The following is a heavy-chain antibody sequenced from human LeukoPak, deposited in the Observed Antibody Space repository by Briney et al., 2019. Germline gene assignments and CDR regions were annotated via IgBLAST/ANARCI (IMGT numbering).Heavy chain of an antibody. CDR1: GFTFSSYA. Sequence: GGSLRLSCAASGFTFSSYAMSWVRQAPGKGLEWVSAISGSGGSTYYADSVKGRFTISRDNSKNTLYLQMNSLRAEDTAVYYCAKDPYGSGSLVTYFDYWGQGTLVTVSS. V-gene: IGHV3-23*01. CDR3: AKDPYGSGSLVTYFDY. J-gene: IGHJ4*02. D-gene: IGHD3-10*01. CDR2: ISGSGGST.